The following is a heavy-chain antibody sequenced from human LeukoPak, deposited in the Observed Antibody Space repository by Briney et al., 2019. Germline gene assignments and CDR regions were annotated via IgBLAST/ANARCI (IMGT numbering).Heavy chain of an antibody. V-gene: IGHV4-31*03. CDR2: IYYSGST. D-gene: IGHD4-17*01. J-gene: IGHJ4*02. CDR1: GGSISSGGYY. Sequence: PSETLSLTCTVSGGSISSGGYYWSWIRQHPGKGLEWIGYIYYSGSTYYNPSLKSRVTISVDTSKNQFSLKLSSVTAADTAVYYCARGTVTTAFDYWGQGTLVTVSP. CDR3: ARGTVTTAFDY.